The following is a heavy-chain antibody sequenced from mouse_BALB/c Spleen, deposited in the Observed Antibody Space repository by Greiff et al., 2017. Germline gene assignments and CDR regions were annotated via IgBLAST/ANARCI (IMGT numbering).Heavy chain of an antibody. J-gene: IGHJ2*01. CDR1: GYSITSDYA. CDR2: ISYSGST. CDR3: ARGAYFDY. Sequence: LVESGPGLVKPSQSLSLTCTVTGYSITSDYAWNWIRQFPGNKLEWMGYISYSGSTSYNPSLKSRISITRDTSKNQFFLQLNSVTTEDTATYYCARGAYFDYWGQGTTLTVSS. V-gene: IGHV3-2*02.